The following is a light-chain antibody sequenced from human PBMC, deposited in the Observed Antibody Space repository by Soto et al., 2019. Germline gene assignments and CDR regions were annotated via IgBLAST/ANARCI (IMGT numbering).Light chain of an antibody. CDR2: SAS. Sequence: IQLTQSPSSLSASVGDTFTITCRASQAIGSYFAWYQQRPGTAPKLLIYSASTLHSGVPSRFSGSGSGTDFTLTISSLQPEDFATNYCQQVDSYPRTFGPGTTVEI. V-gene: IGKV1-9*01. CDR1: QAIGSY. J-gene: IGKJ3*01. CDR3: QQVDSYPRT.